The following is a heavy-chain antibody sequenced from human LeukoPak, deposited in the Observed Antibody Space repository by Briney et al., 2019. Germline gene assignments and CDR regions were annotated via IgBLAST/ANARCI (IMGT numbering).Heavy chain of an antibody. CDR3: ARISGYYPNWFDP. CDR1: GGSISSYY. V-gene: IGHV4-59*08. Sequence: SETLSLTCTVSGGSISSYYCSWIRQPPGKGLEWIGYIYYSGSTNYNPSLKSRVTISVDTSKNQFSLKLSSVTAADTAVYYCARISGYYPNWFDPWGQGTLVTVSS. D-gene: IGHD3-22*01. CDR2: IYYSGST. J-gene: IGHJ5*02.